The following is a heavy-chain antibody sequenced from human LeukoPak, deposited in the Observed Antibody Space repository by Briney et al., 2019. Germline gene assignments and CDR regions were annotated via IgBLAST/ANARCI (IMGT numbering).Heavy chain of an antibody. CDR2: LYSGGTT. J-gene: IGHJ5*02. Sequence: PGGSLRLSCAASGFTFSKYWMSWVRQAPGKGLECVSILYSGGTTYYADSVKGRFTISRDNSKNTLSLQMNNARAEDTAVYYCVFVKRNTNWFDPWGQGTLVTVSS. CDR3: VFVKRNTNWFDP. CDR1: GFTFSKYW. V-gene: IGHV3-53*01. D-gene: IGHD1/OR15-1a*01.